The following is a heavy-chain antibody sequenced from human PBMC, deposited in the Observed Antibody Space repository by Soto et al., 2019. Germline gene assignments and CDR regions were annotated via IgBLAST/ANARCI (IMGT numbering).Heavy chain of an antibody. Sequence: XETLSLTCDVSGYSITSGYYWGFIRQPPGKGLEWMGSFYHTGSTYYNPSLRSRVTISVDTSTNQFSLKLTSVTAADTAVYYCARGGPYSSSLYYFDYWGQGTLVTVSS. J-gene: IGHJ4*02. CDR3: ARGGPYSSSLYYFDY. D-gene: IGHD6-13*01. CDR1: GYSITSGYY. CDR2: FYHTGST. V-gene: IGHV4-38-2*01.